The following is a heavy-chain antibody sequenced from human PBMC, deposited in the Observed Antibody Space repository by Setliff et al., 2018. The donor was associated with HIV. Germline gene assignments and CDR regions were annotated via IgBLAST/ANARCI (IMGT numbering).Heavy chain of an antibody. D-gene: IGHD1-20*01. CDR1: GGSISSGGYF. Sequence: SETLSLTCTVSGGSISSGGYFWSWIRQHPWKCLEWIGYIYYSGITYYNPSLKSRVSISVDTSKNQFSLNLSSVTAADTAVYYCAITDQRLSGWFDPWGRGTLFTVSS. CDR3: AITDQRLSGWFDP. J-gene: IGHJ5*02. CDR2: IYYSGIT. V-gene: IGHV4-31*03.